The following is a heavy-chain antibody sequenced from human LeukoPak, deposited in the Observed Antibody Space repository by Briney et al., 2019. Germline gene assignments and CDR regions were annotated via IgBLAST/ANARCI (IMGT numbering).Heavy chain of an antibody. J-gene: IGHJ4*02. V-gene: IGHV4-34*01. D-gene: IGHD6-19*01. Sequence: SETLSLTCAVYGGSFSGYYWSWIRQPPGKGLEWIGEINHSGSTNYNPSLKSRVTISVDTSKNQFSLKLSSVTAADTAVYYCARDVRTPDRTAFSSGWSDHWGGYYFDYWGQGTLVTVSS. CDR3: ARDVRTPDRTAFSSGWSDHWGGYYFDY. CDR2: INHSGST. CDR1: GGSFSGYY.